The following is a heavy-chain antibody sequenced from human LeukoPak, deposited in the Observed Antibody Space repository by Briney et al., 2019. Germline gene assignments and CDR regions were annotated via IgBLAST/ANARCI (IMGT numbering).Heavy chain of an antibody. V-gene: IGHV1-2*06. CDR2: INPNSGGT. D-gene: IGHD6-6*01. CDR3: ARGSIAVPFDY. Sequence: ASVKVSCKASGYTFTSYDINWVRQAPGQGLEWMGRINPNSGGTNYAQKFQGRVTMTRDTSISTAYMELSRLRSDDTAVYYCARGSIAVPFDYWGQGTLVTVSS. J-gene: IGHJ4*02. CDR1: GYTFTSYD.